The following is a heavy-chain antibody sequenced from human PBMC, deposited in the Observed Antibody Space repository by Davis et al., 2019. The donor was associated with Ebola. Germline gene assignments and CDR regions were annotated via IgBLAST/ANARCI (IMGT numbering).Heavy chain of an antibody. CDR2: INHSGST. CDR1: GGSISSHY. D-gene: IGHD6-19*01. Sequence: PSETLSLTCTVSGGSISSHYWSWIRQPPGRGLEWIGEINHSGSTNYNPSLKSRVTISVDTSKNQFSLKLSSVTAADTAVYYCARRPPYHSSGWWYFDLWGRGTLVTVSS. CDR3: ARRPPYHSSGWWYFDL. V-gene: IGHV4-59*08. J-gene: IGHJ2*01.